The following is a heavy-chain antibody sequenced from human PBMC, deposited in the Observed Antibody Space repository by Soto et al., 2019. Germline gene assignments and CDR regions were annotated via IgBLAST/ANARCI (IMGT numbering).Heavy chain of an antibody. Sequence: GGSLRLSCAASGFTFSSYAMHWVRQAPGKGLEWVAVISYDGSNKYYADSVKGRFTISRDNSKNTLYLQMNSLRAEDTAVYYCARAGYYDSSGYYTDRGQATLVPVSS. CDR1: GFTFSSYA. J-gene: IGHJ4*02. CDR3: ARAGYYDSSGYYTD. D-gene: IGHD3-22*01. V-gene: IGHV3-30-3*01. CDR2: ISYDGSNK.